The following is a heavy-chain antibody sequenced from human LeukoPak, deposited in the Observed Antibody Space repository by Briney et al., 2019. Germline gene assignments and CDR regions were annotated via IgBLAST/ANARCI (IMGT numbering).Heavy chain of an antibody. D-gene: IGHD6-13*01. Sequence: PSETLSLTCTVSGGSISSYYWSWIRQPPGKGLEWIGYIYYSGSTNYKPSLKSRVTISVDTSKNQFSLKLSSVTAADTAVYYCARDPGGAAAGEIYNWFDPWGQGTLVTVSS. J-gene: IGHJ5*02. V-gene: IGHV4-59*01. CDR1: GGSISSYY. CDR3: ARDPGGAAAGEIYNWFDP. CDR2: IYYSGST.